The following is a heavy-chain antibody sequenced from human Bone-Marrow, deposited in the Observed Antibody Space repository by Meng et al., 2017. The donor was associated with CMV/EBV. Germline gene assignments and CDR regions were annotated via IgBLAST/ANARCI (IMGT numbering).Heavy chain of an antibody. CDR1: GFTFSSYA. V-gene: IGHV3-23*03. CDR2: IYSGGSST. CDR3: AKRAGGYFDY. D-gene: IGHD3-16*01. Sequence: GGSLRLSCAASGFTFSSYAMSWVRQAPGKGLEWVSVIYSGGSSTYYADSVKGRFTISRDNSKNTLYLQMNSLRAEDTAVYYCAKRAGGYFDYWGQGTRVTVSS. J-gene: IGHJ4*02.